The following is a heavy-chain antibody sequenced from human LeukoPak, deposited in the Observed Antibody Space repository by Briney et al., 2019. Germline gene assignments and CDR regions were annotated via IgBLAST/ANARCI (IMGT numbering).Heavy chain of an antibody. V-gene: IGHV3-48*03. CDR2: ISGSGSTI. D-gene: IGHD2-15*01. J-gene: IGHJ4*02. CDR3: ARRYCSGCSCYHFDY. CDR1: GFTFSSYE. Sequence: GGSLRLSCAASGFTFSSYEMYWVRQAPGKGLEWVSYISGSGSTIYYADSVEGRFTISRDNAKNSLNLQMNSLRAEDTAVYYCARRYCSGCSCYHFDYWRQGTLVTVSA.